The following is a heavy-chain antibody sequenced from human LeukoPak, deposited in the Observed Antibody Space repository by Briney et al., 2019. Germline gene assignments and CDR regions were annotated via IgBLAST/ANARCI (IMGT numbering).Heavy chain of an antibody. CDR1: GCTFSSYA. D-gene: IGHD6-19*01. Sequence: ASVKVSCKASGCTFSSYAISGVRQAPGQGLEWMGGIIPIFGTANYAQKFQGRVTITGDESTSTAYMELSSLRSEDTAVYDCARSEQWLVIHLDYWGQGTLVTVCS. CDR3: ARSEQWLVIHLDY. CDR2: IIPIFGTA. V-gene: IGHV1-69*13. J-gene: IGHJ4*02.